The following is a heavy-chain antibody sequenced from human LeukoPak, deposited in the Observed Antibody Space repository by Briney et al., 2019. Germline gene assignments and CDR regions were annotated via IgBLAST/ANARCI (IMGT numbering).Heavy chain of an antibody. CDR2: IRSKANSYAT. J-gene: IGHJ4*02. Sequence: EGSLRLSCAASGFTFSGSAMHWVRQASGKGLEWVGRIRSKANSYATAYAASVKGRFTISRDDSKNTAYLQMNSLKTEDTAVYYCTREGPYNWNYGYFDYWGQGTLVTVSS. V-gene: IGHV3-73*01. CDR3: TREGPYNWNYGYFDY. D-gene: IGHD1-7*01. CDR1: GFTFSGSA.